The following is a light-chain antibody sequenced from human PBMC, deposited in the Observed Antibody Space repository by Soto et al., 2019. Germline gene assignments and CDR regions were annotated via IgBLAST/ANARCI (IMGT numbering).Light chain of an antibody. CDR1: SSNIGRHG. J-gene: IGLJ2*01. CDR2: SNN. CDR3: ATWAYSLNGVV. V-gene: IGLV1-44*01. Sequence: QSVLTQPPSASGTPGQRVTISCSGSSSNIGRHGVNWYQHLPGAAPKLLIYSNNQRPSGVPDRFSGSSSGTSVSLTISGLQSEDEADYYCATWAYSLNGVVFGGGTKLTVL.